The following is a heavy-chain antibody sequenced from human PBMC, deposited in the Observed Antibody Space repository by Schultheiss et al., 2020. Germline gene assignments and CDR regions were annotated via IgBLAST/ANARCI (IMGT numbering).Heavy chain of an antibody. CDR2: IYYSGST. J-gene: IGHJ4*02. CDR3: AREGGGNWLYYFDY. V-gene: IGHV4-61*08. Sequence: SETLSLTCTVSGGSISSGGYYWSWIRQHPGKGLEWIGYIYYSGSTNYNPSLKSRVTISVDTSKNQFSLKLSSVTAADTAVYYCAREGGGNWLYYFDYWGQGTLVNVYS. D-gene: IGHD4-23*01. CDR1: GGSISSGGYY.